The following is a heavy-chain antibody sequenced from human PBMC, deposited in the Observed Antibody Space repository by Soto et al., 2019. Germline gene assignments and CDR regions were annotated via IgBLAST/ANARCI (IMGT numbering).Heavy chain of an antibody. Sequence: PGGSLRLSCAASGFTFSSYWLHWARQAPGKGLVWVSRINSDGSSTSYADSVKGRFTISRDNAKNTLYLQMNSLRAEDTAVYYCASQGYSYGRNYYGMDVWGQGTTVTVSS. J-gene: IGHJ6*02. CDR1: GFTFSSYW. D-gene: IGHD5-18*01. CDR3: ASQGYSYGRNYYGMDV. CDR2: INSDGSST. V-gene: IGHV3-74*01.